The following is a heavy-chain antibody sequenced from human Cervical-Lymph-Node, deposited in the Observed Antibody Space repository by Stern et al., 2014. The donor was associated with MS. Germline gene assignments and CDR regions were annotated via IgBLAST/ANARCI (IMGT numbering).Heavy chain of an antibody. D-gene: IGHD2/OR15-2a*01. J-gene: IGHJ5*02. CDR3: TRGDLVIVSVVLGRFDP. Sequence: QVQLVQSGAEVKKPGASMKVSCKASGYSFSDFYIHWVRQAPGQGLEWMGRINPKSGDTKYAQKFRGRVTMTRDTSISTAYMELSRLRSDDTAVYYCTRGDLVIVSVVLGRFDPWGQGTLATVAS. CDR1: GYSFSDFY. V-gene: IGHV1-2*06. CDR2: INPKSGDT.